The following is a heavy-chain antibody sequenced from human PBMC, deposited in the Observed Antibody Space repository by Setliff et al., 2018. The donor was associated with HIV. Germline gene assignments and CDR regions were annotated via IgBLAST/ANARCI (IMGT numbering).Heavy chain of an antibody. V-gene: IGHV3-23*01. CDR1: GFTFSSSA. CDR3: AKDHGLFEY. J-gene: IGHJ4*02. CDR2: MSGSGSYT. D-gene: IGHD3-22*01. Sequence: PGESLKISCAASGFTFSSSAMSWVRQAPGQGLEWVSAMSGSGSYTHYADSVVGRFTISRDNSKNTVYLQMNSLRAGDTAVYYCAKDHGLFEYWGQGALVTVS.